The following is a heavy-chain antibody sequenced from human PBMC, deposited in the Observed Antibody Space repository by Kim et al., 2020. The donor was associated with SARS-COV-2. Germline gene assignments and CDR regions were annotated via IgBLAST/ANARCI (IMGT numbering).Heavy chain of an antibody. V-gene: IGHV3-53*01. CDR1: GFTVSDHY. CDR3: RRGHWGDSPS. J-gene: IGHJ4*02. Sequence: GGSLRLSCAATGFTVSDHYLTWVRQAPGKGLEWISMIHTDGTTYYADSVMGRFTISRDTSKNTLYLQMNNLRVEDTAVYYCRRGHWGDSPSWGQGTRITTSS. CDR2: IHTDGTT. D-gene: IGHD2-21*02.